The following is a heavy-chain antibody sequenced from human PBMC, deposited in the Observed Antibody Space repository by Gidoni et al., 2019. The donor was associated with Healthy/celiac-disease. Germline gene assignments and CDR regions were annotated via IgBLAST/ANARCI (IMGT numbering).Heavy chain of an antibody. CDR1: GGSISSGGYS. J-gene: IGHJ6*02. CDR2: IDHSGRT. V-gene: IGHV4-30-2*01. CDR3: ARAAAAYYGMDV. D-gene: IGHD6-13*01. Sequence: QLQLQESGSGLVKPSQTLSLHCAVSGGSISSGGYSWSWIRQPPGKGLEWIGYIDHSGRTYYNPSLKSRVTISVDRSKNQFSLKLSSVTASDTAVYYCARAAAAYYGMDVWGQGTTVTVSS.